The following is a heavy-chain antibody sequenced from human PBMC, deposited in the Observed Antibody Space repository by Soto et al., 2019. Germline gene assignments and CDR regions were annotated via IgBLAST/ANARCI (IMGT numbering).Heavy chain of an antibody. J-gene: IGHJ3*02. CDR2: IYYSGST. CDR3: ARQRITIFGVVTDAFDI. CDR1: GGSISSSSYY. V-gene: IGHV4-39*01. Sequence: SETLSLTCTVSGGSISSSSYYWGWIRQPPGKGLEWIGSIYYSGSTYYNPSLKSRVTISVDTSKNQFSLKLSSVTAADTAVYYRARQRITIFGVVTDAFDIWGQGTMVTVSS. D-gene: IGHD3-3*01.